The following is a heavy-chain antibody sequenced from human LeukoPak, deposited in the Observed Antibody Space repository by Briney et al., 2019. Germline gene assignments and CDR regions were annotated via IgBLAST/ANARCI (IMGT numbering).Heavy chain of an antibody. V-gene: IGHV1-8*01. CDR2: MNPNSGNT. D-gene: IGHD6-13*01. CDR1: GYTFTSYD. CDR3: ARVHSSYYYYGMDV. J-gene: IGHJ6*02. Sequence: GASVKVSCKASGYTFTSYDINWVRQATGQGLEWMGWMNPNSGNTGYAQKFQGRVTMTRNTSISTAYMELGSLRSEDTAVYYCARVHSSYYYYGMDVWGQGTTVTVSS.